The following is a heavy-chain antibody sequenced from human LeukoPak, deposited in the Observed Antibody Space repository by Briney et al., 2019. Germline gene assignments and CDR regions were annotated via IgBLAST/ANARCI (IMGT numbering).Heavy chain of an antibody. CDR3: ARGFLAGILDYFDY. J-gene: IGHJ4*02. V-gene: IGHV4-61*02. Sequence: SQTLSLXCTVSGGSISTDNYYWTWIRQPAGKGLEWIGRKYSSGNTNYNPSLRSRVTISVNTAKNQFSLKLSSVTAADTAVYYCARGFLAGILDYFDYWGQGALVTISS. CDR2: KYSSGNT. CDR1: GGSISTDNYY. D-gene: IGHD3-3*01.